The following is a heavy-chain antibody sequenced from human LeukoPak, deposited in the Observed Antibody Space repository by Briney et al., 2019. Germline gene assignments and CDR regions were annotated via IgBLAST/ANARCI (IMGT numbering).Heavy chain of an antibody. CDR2: IYYSGST. J-gene: IGHJ6*03. V-gene: IGHV4-59*01. CDR1: GGSITSSY. CDR3: ARDSSSGDYYYMDV. D-gene: IGHD6-6*01. Sequence: SENLSLTCSVFGGSITSSYWSWIRQPPGQGLEWIGYIYYSGSTSYNPSLKSRVTISVDTSKNQFSLKLSSVTAADTAVYYCARDSSSGDYYYMDVWGKGTTVTVSS.